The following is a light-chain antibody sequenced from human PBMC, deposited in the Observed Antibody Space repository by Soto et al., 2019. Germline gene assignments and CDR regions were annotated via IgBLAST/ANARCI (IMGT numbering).Light chain of an antibody. CDR2: EVA. V-gene: IGLV2-14*01. CDR3: SSYTSSSPLYV. Sequence: QASLTHSASVSGSPGQSITISCTGTNSDIGFYNYVSWYQQHPGEAPKLIIYEVAKRPSGVSSRFSGSKSGNTASLTISGLQAEDEADYHCSSYTSSSPLYVFGTGTKVTVL. CDR1: NSDIGFYNY. J-gene: IGLJ1*01.